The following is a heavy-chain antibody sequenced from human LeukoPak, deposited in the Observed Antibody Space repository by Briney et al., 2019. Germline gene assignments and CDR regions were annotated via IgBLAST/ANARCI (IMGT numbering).Heavy chain of an antibody. CDR1: GFTFSSYG. Sequence: PGGSLRLSCAASGFTFSSYGMHWVRQAPGKGLEWVAVIWYDGSNKYYADSVKGRFTISRDNSKNTLYLQMNSLRAEDTAVYYCAREQSSGFNIRWFDPWGQGTLVTVSS. V-gene: IGHV3-33*01. J-gene: IGHJ5*02. CDR2: IWYDGSNK. D-gene: IGHD6-19*01. CDR3: AREQSSGFNIRWFDP.